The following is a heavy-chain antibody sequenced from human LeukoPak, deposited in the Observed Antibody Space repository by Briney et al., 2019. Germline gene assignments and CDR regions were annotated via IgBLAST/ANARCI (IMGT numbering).Heavy chain of an antibody. CDR3: ARAGRVGVVPAATFFDY. Sequence: GSSVKVSCKASGGTFSSYAISWVRQAPGQGLEWMGWISAYNGNTNYAQKLQGRVTMTTDASTSTAYMELRSLRSDDTAVYYCARAGRVGVVPAATFFDYWGQGTLVTVSS. V-gene: IGHV1-18*01. D-gene: IGHD2-2*01. CDR2: ISAYNGNT. CDR1: GGTFSSYA. J-gene: IGHJ4*02.